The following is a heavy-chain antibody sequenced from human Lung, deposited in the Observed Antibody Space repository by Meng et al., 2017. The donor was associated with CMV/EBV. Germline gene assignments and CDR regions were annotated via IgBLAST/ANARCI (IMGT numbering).Heavy chain of an antibody. CDR2: IYPGDSDT. CDR1: GYRFTSYW. CDR3: ARQPNNWFDP. V-gene: IGHV5-51*01. J-gene: IGHJ5*02. Sequence: KISCQVFGYRFTSYWLGWLRQMPGKCLEWMGIIYPGDSDTRYSPSFQGQVTISVDKSISTAYLEWSSLKASDTAMYYCARQPNNWFDPWGQGTLVTVSS.